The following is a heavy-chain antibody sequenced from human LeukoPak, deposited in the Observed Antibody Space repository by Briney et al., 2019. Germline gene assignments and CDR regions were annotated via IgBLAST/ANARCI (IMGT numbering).Heavy chain of an antibody. CDR2: ISGSGGST. J-gene: IGHJ4*02. D-gene: IGHD3-10*01. CDR3: AKSRTMVRYYFDY. Sequence: GGSLRLSCAASGFTFSSYAMSWVRQAPGKGLEWVSAISGSGGSTYYADSVKGRFTISRDNSKNTLYLQMHSLRAEDTAVYYCAKSRTMVRYYFDYWGQGTLVTVSS. CDR1: GFTFSSYA. V-gene: IGHV3-23*01.